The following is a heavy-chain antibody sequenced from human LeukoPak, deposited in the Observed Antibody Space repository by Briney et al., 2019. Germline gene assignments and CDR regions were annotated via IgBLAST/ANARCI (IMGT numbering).Heavy chain of an antibody. CDR3: VRDWYASSWHDS. D-gene: IGHD6-13*01. J-gene: IGHJ4*02. CDR2: FYYSGTT. CDR1: GGSISSNTYY. Sequence: SETLSLTCTVSGGSISSNTYYWGWIRQPPGKRLEWLGSFYYSGTTYYNPSLQSRVTISVDTSKNQFSLILTAVTAADTAVYYCVRDWYASSWHDSWGQGTLVTVSS. V-gene: IGHV4-39*07.